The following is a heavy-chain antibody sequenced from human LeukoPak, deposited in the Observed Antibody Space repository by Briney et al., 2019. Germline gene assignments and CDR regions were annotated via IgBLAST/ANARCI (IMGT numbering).Heavy chain of an antibody. CDR3: VLSWNYAYYYYYMDV. V-gene: IGHV3-9*01. Sequence: GGSLRLSCAASGFTFDDYAMHWVRDAPGKGLEGVSGISWNSGSIGYADSVKGRFTISQDNAKTSLYLQMNSLRAEDTALYYCVLSWNYAYYYYYMDVWGKGTTVTVSS. CDR2: ISWNSGSI. D-gene: IGHD1-7*01. J-gene: IGHJ6*03. CDR1: GFTFDDYA.